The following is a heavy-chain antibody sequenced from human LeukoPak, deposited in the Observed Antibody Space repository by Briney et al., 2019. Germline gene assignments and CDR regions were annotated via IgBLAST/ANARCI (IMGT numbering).Heavy chain of an antibody. V-gene: IGHV3-48*01. CDR2: ISSSSSTI. Sequence: GGPLRLSCAASGFTFSSYSMNWVRQAPGKGLEWVSYISSSSSTIYYADSVKGRFTISRDNAKNSLYLQMNSLRAEDTAVYYCARLSPRGPFDYWGQGTLVTVSS. D-gene: IGHD3/OR15-3a*01. J-gene: IGHJ4*02. CDR3: ARLSPRGPFDY. CDR1: GFTFSSYS.